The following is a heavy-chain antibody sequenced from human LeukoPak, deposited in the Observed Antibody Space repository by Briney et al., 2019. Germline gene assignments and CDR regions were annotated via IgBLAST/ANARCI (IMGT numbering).Heavy chain of an antibody. V-gene: IGHV3-9*03. D-gene: IGHD3-10*01. J-gene: IGHJ4*02. CDR1: GFTFDDYA. CDR2: TSWNSGSI. Sequence: PGGSLRLSCAASGFTFDDYAMHWVRQAPGKGLEWVSGTSWNSGSIGYADSVKGRFTISRDNAKNSLYLQMNSLRAEDMALYYCTGNYYGSGSYADFDYWGQGTLVTVSS. CDR3: TGNYYGSGSYADFDY.